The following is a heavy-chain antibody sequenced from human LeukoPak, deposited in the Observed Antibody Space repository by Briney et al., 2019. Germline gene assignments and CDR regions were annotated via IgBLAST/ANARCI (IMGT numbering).Heavy chain of an antibody. CDR1: GGSISSYD. D-gene: IGHD2-2*01. Sequence: SETLSLTCTVSGGSISSYDWSWIRQPAGKGLEWIGRMYASGSANYNPSLKSRVTMSVDTSTNPSSLKLRSAPAAHTAVYYCAREPPTPAANFAYWGQGTLVTVPS. CDR3: AREPPTPAANFAY. CDR2: MYASGSA. J-gene: IGHJ4*02. V-gene: IGHV4-4*07.